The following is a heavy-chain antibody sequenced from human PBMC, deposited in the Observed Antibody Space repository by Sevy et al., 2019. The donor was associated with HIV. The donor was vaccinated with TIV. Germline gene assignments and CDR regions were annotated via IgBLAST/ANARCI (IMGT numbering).Heavy chain of an antibody. J-gene: IGHJ3*02. CDR1: GFTFSSYA. V-gene: IGHV3-23*01. D-gene: IGHD3-10*01. Sequence: GGSLRLSCAASGFTFSSYAMSWVRQAPGKGLEWVSSISGGGYKIYYADSVKGRFTISRDNSKNTLYRHLDSLRAEDTAVYDCAKDYVAMVRGVKNAFDIWGQGTMVTVSS. CDR3: AKDYVAMVRGVKNAFDI. CDR2: ISGGGYKI.